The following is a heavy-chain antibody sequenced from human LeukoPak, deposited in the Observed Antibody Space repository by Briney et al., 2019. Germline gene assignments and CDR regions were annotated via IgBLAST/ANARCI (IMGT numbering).Heavy chain of an antibody. CDR3: ARGGYCSGGSCYRIDP. CDR2: INSDGSST. V-gene: IGHV3-74*01. Sequence: GGSLRLSCADSGVTFRNYWMHWVRQAPGKGLVWVPRINSDGSSTSYADSVKCRFTISRDNAKNTLYLQMNSLRAEDTAVYYCARGGYCSGGSCYRIDPWGQGPLVTVSS. CDR1: GVTFRNYW. J-gene: IGHJ5*02. D-gene: IGHD2-15*01.